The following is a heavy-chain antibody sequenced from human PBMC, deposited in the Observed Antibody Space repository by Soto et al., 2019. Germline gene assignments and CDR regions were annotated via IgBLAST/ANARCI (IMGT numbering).Heavy chain of an antibody. Sequence: RASVKVSCKASGYTFTGYYMHWVRQAPGQGLEWMGWINPNSGGTNYAQKFQGWVTMTRDTSISTAYMEPSRLRSDDTAVYYCARDTAMVTKRKYYYGMDVWGQGTTVTVSS. CDR1: GYTFTGYY. D-gene: IGHD5-18*01. CDR3: ARDTAMVTKRKYYYGMDV. V-gene: IGHV1-2*04. J-gene: IGHJ6*02. CDR2: INPNSGGT.